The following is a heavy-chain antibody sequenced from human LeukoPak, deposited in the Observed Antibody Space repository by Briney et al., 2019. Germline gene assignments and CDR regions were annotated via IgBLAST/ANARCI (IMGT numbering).Heavy chain of an antibody. CDR3: ARGGMRYSSSWYGIDY. V-gene: IGHV4-59*01. Sequence: SETLSLTCTVSGGSISSYYWSWIRQPPGKGLEWIGYIYYSGSTNYNPSPKSRVTISVDTSKNQFSLKLSSVTAADTAVYYCARGGMRYSSSWYGIDYWGQGTLVTVSS. CDR2: IYYSGST. CDR1: GGSISSYY. J-gene: IGHJ4*02. D-gene: IGHD6-13*01.